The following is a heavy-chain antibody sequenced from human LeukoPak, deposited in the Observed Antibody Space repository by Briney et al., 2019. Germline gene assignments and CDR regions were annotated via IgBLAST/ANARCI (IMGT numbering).Heavy chain of an antibody. V-gene: IGHV4-59*08. CDR3: ARHRRDSAAAGYFDY. Sequence: SETLSLTCTVSGDSISSYYWSWIRQPPGKGLEWIGYIYSSGSTNYNPSLKSRVTISEDTSKNQCSLKLSSVTAADTAVYYCARHRRDSAAAGYFDYWGQGTLVTVYS. J-gene: IGHJ4*02. D-gene: IGHD6-13*01. CDR2: IYSSGST. CDR1: GDSISSYY.